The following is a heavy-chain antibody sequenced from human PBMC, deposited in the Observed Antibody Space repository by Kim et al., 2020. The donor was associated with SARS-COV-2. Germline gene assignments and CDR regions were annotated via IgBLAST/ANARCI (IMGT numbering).Heavy chain of an antibody. J-gene: IGHJ6*02. V-gene: IGHV1-69*13. CDR2: IIPIFGTA. D-gene: IGHD4-17*01. Sequence: SVKVSCKASGGTFSSYAISWVRQAPGQGLEWMGGIIPIFGTANYAQKFQGRVTITADESTSTAYMELSSLRSEDTAVYYCARDSSTVTTFSTDYYYYYGMDVWGQGTTVTVSS. CDR1: GGTFSSYA. CDR3: ARDSSTVTTFSTDYYYYYGMDV.